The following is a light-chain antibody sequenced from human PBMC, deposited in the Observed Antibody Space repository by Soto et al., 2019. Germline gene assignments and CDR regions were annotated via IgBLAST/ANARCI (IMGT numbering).Light chain of an antibody. CDR3: QSYDSSLSGCV. J-gene: IGLJ1*01. CDR2: GNS. Sequence: QSALAQPPSVSGAPGQRVIISCTGSSSNIGAGYDVHWYQQLPGTAPKLLIYGNSNRPSGVPDRFSGSKSGTSASLAITGLQAEDEADYYCQSYDSSLSGCVFGTGTKVTVL. V-gene: IGLV1-40*01. CDR1: SSNIGAGYD.